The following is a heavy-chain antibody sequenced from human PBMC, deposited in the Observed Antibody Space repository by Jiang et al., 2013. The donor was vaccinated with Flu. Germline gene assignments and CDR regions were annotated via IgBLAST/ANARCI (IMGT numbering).Heavy chain of an antibody. J-gene: IGHJ4*02. CDR1: GGSISSSSYY. Sequence: LLKPSETLSLTCTVSGGSISSSSYYWGWIRQPPGKGLEWIGSIYYSGSTYYNMSLKSRVTIFVDTSKNQFSLKLSSVTAADTAVYYCARLGKTTYYYGSGSYSAPYYFDFWGQGTLVTVSS. V-gene: IGHV4-39*01. D-gene: IGHD3-10*01. CDR2: IYYSGST. CDR3: ARLGKTTYYYGSGSYSAPYYFDF.